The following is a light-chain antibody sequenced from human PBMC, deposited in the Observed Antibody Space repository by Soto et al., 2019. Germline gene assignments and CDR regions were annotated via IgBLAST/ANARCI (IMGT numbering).Light chain of an antibody. CDR1: QSLVHSDGNTY. Sequence: DVVMPQSPLSLPVTLGQPASISCRPSQSLVHSDGNTYLNWFQQRPGQSPRRLIYKVSNRDSGVPERFCGSGSGTDITQDISRVEAGDVGIYFCVQHTYWRYPFGQGTKLEIK. CDR3: VQHTYWRYP. CDR2: KVS. J-gene: IGKJ2*01. V-gene: IGKV2-30*02.